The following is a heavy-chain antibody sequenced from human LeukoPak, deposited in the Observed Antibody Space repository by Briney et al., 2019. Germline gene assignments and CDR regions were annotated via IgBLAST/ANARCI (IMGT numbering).Heavy chain of an antibody. J-gene: IGHJ4*02. CDR1: GFTFSSYA. D-gene: IGHD4-17*01. Sequence: PGGSLRLSCATSGFTFSSYAMIWVRQAPGKGLGWVSGISGSGGSTYYADSVKGRFTISRDNSKNTLYLQMNSLRAEDTAVYYCAKPRRYGDYVFFDYWGQGTLVTVSS. CDR2: ISGSGGST. CDR3: AKPRRYGDYVFFDY. V-gene: IGHV3-23*01.